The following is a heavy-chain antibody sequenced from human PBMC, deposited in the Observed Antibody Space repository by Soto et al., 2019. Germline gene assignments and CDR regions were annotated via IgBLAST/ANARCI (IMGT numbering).Heavy chain of an antibody. Sequence: GESLKISCKGSGYSFTSYWISWVRQMPGKGLEWMGRIDPSDSYTNYSPSFQGHVTISADKSISTAYLQWSSLKAPDTAMYYCASTPRAYYYGMDVWGQGTTVTVSS. V-gene: IGHV5-10-1*01. CDR3: ASTPRAYYYGMDV. CDR2: IDPSDSYT. CDR1: GYSFTSYW. J-gene: IGHJ6*02.